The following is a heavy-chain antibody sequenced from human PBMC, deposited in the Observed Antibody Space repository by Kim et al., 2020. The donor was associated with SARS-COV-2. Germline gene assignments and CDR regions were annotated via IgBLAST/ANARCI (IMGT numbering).Heavy chain of an antibody. Sequence: SETLSLTCTVSGGSISSSSYYWGWIRQPPGKGLEWIGSIYYSGSTYYNPSLKSRVTISVDTSKNQFSLKLSSVTAADTAVYYCARRWLGGGGMDVWGQGT. CDR1: GGSISSSSYY. D-gene: IGHD3-10*01. V-gene: IGHV4-39*01. CDR2: IYYSGST. CDR3: ARRWLGGGGMDV. J-gene: IGHJ6*02.